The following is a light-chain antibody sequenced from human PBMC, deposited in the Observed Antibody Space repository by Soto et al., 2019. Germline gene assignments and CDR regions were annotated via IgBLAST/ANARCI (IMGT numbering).Light chain of an antibody. CDR3: SSLTTSGTRV. Sequence: QSALTQPASVSASPGQSITVSCIGTNSDIGNTHYVSWYQQHPGEAPKLIIYDVNWRPSGISDRFSGSKSGNTASLTISGLQPGDEADYHCSSLTTSGTRVFGGGTKVTVL. V-gene: IGLV2-14*03. J-gene: IGLJ2*01. CDR1: NSDIGNTHY. CDR2: DVN.